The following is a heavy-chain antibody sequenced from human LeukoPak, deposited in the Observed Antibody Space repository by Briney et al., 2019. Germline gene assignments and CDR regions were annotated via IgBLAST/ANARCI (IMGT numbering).Heavy chain of an antibody. CDR3: AKPFEGDFDWLHTDRADRDDY. CDR1: GVTFSSYV. J-gene: IGHJ4*02. Sequence: GGSLRLSCEASGVTFSSYVMSWVRQAPGKGPEWVSGISGSGGGTYYADSVKGRFTISRDNSKNTLYLQMNSLRAEDTAVYYCAKPFEGDFDWLHTDRADRDDYWGQGTLVTVSS. V-gene: IGHV3-23*01. CDR2: ISGSGGGT. D-gene: IGHD3-9*01.